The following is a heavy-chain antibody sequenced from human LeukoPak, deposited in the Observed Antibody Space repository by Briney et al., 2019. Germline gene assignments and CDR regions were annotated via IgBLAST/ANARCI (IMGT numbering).Heavy chain of an antibody. Sequence: ASVKVSCKASGYTFTGYYMHWVRQAPGQGLEWMGWINPNSRGTNYAQKFQGRVTMTRDTSISTAYMELSRLRSDDSAVYYCARDHDRDSDSSGYYYPTFDYWGQGTLVTVSS. J-gene: IGHJ4*02. CDR1: GYTFTGYY. CDR3: ARDHDRDSDSSGYYYPTFDY. V-gene: IGHV1-2*02. D-gene: IGHD3-22*01. CDR2: INPNSRGT.